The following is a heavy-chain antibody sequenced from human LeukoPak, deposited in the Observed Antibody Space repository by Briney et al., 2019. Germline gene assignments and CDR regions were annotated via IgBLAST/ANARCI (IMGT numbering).Heavy chain of an antibody. CDR3: ASHRSNIGSGYFPVFGY. J-gene: IGHJ4*02. CDR1: GESFSAYF. Sequence: PSETLSLTCAVYGESFSAYFWNWIRQAPGKPLEYIGEINHRGSSHYNPSLKTRVTLSVDTSKNQFSLKLTSVTAADTAVYYCASHRSNIGSGYFPVFGYWGQGTLVTVSS. CDR2: INHRGSS. V-gene: IGHV4-34*01. D-gene: IGHD3-22*01.